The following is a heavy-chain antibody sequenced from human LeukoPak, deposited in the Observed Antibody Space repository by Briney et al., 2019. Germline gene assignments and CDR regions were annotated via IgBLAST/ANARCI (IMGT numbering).Heavy chain of an antibody. CDR1: RFTFSSYT. V-gene: IGHV3-30*04. D-gene: IGHD4-11*01. CDR2: IPYDGSDK. CDR3: AAMTSVTTGDY. Sequence: GRSLRLSCAASRFTFSSYTMHWVRQAPGKGLEWVAFIPYDGSDKFYADSVKGRFTISRDNSKNTLYLQMNSLRAEDTAVYYCAAMTSVTTGDYWGQGTLVTVSS. J-gene: IGHJ4*02.